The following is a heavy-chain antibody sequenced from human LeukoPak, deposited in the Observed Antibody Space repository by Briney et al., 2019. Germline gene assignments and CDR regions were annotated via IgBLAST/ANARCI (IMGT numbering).Heavy chain of an antibody. CDR1: GYTFTGYY. CDR2: INPNSGGT. V-gene: IGHV1-2*02. CDR3: ARDRPGVAATLDYYYMDV. J-gene: IGHJ6*03. Sequence: ASVKVSCKASGYTFTGYYMHWVRQAPGQGLEWMGWINPNSGGTNYAQKFQGRVTMTRDTSISTAYMELSRLRSDDTAVYYCARDRPGVAATLDYYYMDVWGKGTTVTISS. D-gene: IGHD2-15*01.